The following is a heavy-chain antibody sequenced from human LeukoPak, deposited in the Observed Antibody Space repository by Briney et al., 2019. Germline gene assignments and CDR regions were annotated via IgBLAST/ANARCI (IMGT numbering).Heavy chain of an antibody. CDR1: GYTLTELS. D-gene: IGHD3-22*01. J-gene: IGHJ4*02. V-gene: IGHV1-24*01. CDR2: FDPEDGET. Sequence: ASVKVSCKVSGYTLTELSMHWVRQAPGKGLEWMGGFDPEDGETIYAQKFQGRVTMTEDTSTDTAYMELSSLRSEETAVYYCSAHGDSSVYLRFSYFDYWGQGTLVTVSS. CDR3: SAHGDSSVYLRFSYFDY.